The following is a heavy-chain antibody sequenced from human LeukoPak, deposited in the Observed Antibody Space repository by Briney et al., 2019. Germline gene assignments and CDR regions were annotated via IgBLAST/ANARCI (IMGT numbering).Heavy chain of an antibody. CDR2: NNGDGSTT. D-gene: IGHD1-26*01. J-gene: IGHJ6*02. Sequence: PGGSLRLSCVASGFSLSGYWMYWVRQAPGKGLMYISRNNGDGSTTNYADVVKGRFTMSRDNVKNTLCLQMNSLRAEDTAVYYCARERRGAALGAYYYYYYGMDVWGQGTTVTVSS. CDR3: ARERRGAALGAYYYYYYGMDV. CDR1: GFSLSGYW. V-gene: IGHV3-74*01.